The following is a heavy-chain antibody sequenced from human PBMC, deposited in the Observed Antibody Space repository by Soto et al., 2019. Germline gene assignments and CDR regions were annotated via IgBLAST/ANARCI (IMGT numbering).Heavy chain of an antibody. D-gene: IGHD3-10*01. CDR3: ASMVRGVQGWFDP. CDR1: CGPISSGGYY. V-gene: IGHV4-31*03. Sequence: PSETLSLTCTVSCGPISSGGYYWSWIRQHRGKGLEWIGYIYYSGSTYYNPSLKSRVTISVDTSKNQFSLKLSSVTAADTAVYYCASMVRGVQGWFDPWGQGTLVNVSS. CDR2: IYYSGST. J-gene: IGHJ5*02.